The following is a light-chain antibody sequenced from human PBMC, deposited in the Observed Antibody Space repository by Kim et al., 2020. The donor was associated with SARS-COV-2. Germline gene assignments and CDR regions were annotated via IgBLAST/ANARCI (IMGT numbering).Light chain of an antibody. V-gene: IGKV1-39*01. CDR2: ATS. CDR3: QQSHSTPYT. Sequence: SASVGDRVTIPGRPSQSVADYLHWYQQKPGNAPKLLIYATSDLQHGVPSRFSGAGSGTEFTLTINSLRLEDFATYYCQQSHSTPYTFGQGTKLEI. J-gene: IGKJ2*01. CDR1: QSVADY.